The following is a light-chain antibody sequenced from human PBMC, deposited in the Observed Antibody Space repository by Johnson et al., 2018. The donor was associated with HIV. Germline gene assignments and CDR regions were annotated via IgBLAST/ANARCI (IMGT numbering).Light chain of an antibody. V-gene: IGLV1-51*02. CDR1: SSNIGNNY. CDR2: ENN. CDR3: GTWDSSLSAGYG. J-gene: IGLJ1*01. Sequence: QSVLTQPPSVSAAPGQKVTISCSGSSSNIGNNYVSWYQQLPGTAPKLLIYENNKRPSGIPDRFSGSKSVTSATLGITGLQTGDEADYYCGTWDSSLSAGYGFGTGTKVTVL.